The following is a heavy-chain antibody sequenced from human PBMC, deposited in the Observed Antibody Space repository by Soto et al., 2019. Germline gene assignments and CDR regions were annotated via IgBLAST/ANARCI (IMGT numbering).Heavy chain of an antibody. CDR1: GLIFSDYA. CDR2: ISGSGGST. CDR3: AKDAVVVVAASHHDY. D-gene: IGHD2-15*01. J-gene: IGHJ4*02. V-gene: IGHV3-23*01. Sequence: GGSLRLSCAASGLIFSDYAMSWVRQAPGKGLEWVSCISGSGGSTYYADSVKGRFTISRDNSKSTLYLQMNSLRAEDTAVYYCAKDAVVVVAASHHDYWGQGTLVTVSS.